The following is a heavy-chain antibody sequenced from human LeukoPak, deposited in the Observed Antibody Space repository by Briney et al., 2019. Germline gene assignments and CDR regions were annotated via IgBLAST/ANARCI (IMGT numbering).Heavy chain of an antibody. CDR1: GGSISSGGHY. CDR2: IYTSGST. J-gene: IGHJ3*02. V-gene: IGHV4-61*02. Sequence: SQTLSLTCTASGGSISSGGHYWTWIRQHPGTGLEWIGRIYTSGSTNYNPSLKSRVTMSVDTSKNQFSLKLSSVTAADTAVYYCASDPGAGTMAGAFDIWGQGTMVTVSS. CDR3: ASDPGAGTMAGAFDI. D-gene: IGHD1-1*01.